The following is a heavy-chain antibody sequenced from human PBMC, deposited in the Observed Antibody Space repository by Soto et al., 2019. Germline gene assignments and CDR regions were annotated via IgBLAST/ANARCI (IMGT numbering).Heavy chain of an antibody. V-gene: IGHV1-69*12. Sequence: QVQLEQSGAEVKQPGSSVRVSCKASGGTFSNSAISWVRQAPGQGLEWMGGIMPIFRTPDYAQKCQGRVTISADESTSTAYMEWNSLRSDDTAVYYCARDKSRLQLGGIYYYILDVWGQGTTVSVSS. CDR2: IMPIFRTP. CDR1: GGTFSNSA. J-gene: IGHJ6*02. CDR3: ARDKSRLQLGGIYYYILDV. D-gene: IGHD5-12*01.